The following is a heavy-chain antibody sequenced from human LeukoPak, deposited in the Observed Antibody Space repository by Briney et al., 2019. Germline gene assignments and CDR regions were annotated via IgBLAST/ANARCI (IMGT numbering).Heavy chain of an antibody. J-gene: IGHJ4*02. CDR1: GFTFSSYA. D-gene: IGHD3-10*01. CDR2: ISGSGGST. CDR3: ARVPGEGRVDY. V-gene: IGHV3-23*01. Sequence: GGSLRLSCAASGFTFSSYAMSWVRQAPGKGLEWFSAISGSGGSTYYADSVKGRFTISRDNSKNTLYLQMNSLRAEDTAVYYCARVPGEGRVDYWGQGTLVTVSS.